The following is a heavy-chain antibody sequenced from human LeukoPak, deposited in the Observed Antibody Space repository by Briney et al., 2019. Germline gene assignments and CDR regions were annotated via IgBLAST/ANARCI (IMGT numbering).Heavy chain of an antibody. V-gene: IGHV4-39*01. Sequence: PSETLSLTCTVSGASVSSSSSFWAWIRQPPGKGLEWIGNVYYSGSTHYNPSLKSRVTISLDMSKNQFSLRLASVTAADTAMYYCAWHGLYQDYDYWGQGILVTVSS. CDR3: AWHGLYQDYDY. CDR1: GASVSSSSSF. D-gene: IGHD3-16*01. CDR2: VYYSGST. J-gene: IGHJ4*02.